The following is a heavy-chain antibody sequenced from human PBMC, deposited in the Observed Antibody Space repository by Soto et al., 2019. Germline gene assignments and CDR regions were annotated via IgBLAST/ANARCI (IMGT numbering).Heavy chain of an antibody. CDR2: ISYDGSNK. CDR3: ARGQLRYFDWAYYYYYYGMDF. Sequence: GGSLRLSCAASGFTFSSYAMHWVRQAPGKGLEWVAVISYDGSNKYYADSVKGRFTISRDNSKNTLYLQMNSLRAEDTAVYYCARGQLRYFDWAYYYYYYGMDFWGQGTTVTVSS. CDR1: GFTFSSYA. J-gene: IGHJ6*02. V-gene: IGHV3-30-3*01. D-gene: IGHD3-9*01.